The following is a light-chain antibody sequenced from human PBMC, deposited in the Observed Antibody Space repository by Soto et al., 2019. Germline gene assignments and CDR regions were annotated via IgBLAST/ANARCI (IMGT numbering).Light chain of an antibody. Sequence: DIQMTQSPSTLSASVGDRLTITCRASQSISSWLAWNQQKPGKAPKLLIYKASSLESGVPSRFSGSGSGKEFTITISSLQPDYFATYYCQQYNSYPRTFGQGTKVEIK. V-gene: IGKV1-5*03. J-gene: IGKJ1*01. CDR2: KAS. CDR3: QQYNSYPRT. CDR1: QSISSW.